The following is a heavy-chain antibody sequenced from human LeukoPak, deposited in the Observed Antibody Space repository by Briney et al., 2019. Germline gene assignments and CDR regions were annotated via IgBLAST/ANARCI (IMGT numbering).Heavy chain of an antibody. CDR1: GFTVSSNY. CDR3: ASIAYCSGGSCYPIDY. J-gene: IGHJ4*02. V-gene: IGHV3-74*01. D-gene: IGHD2-15*01. CDR2: INSDGSST. Sequence: GGSLRLSCAASGFTVSSNYMSWVRQAPGKGLVWVSRINSDGSSTSYADSVKGRFTISRDNAKNTLYLQMNSLRAEDTAVYYCASIAYCSGGSCYPIDYWGQGTLVTVSS.